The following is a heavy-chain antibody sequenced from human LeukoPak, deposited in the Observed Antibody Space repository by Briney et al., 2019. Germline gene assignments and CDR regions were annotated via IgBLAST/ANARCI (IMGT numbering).Heavy chain of an antibody. CDR1: GFTFSRIA. V-gene: IGHV3-23*01. D-gene: IGHD6-19*01. CDR2: ISGSGGST. CDR3: AKEWLGPFDY. J-gene: IGHJ4*02. Sequence: PGGSLRLSCAASGFTFSRIAMGWVRQAPGKGLEWVSSISGSGGSTYYADSVKGRFTISRDNSKNTLYLQMNSLRAEDTAVYYCAKEWLGPFDYWGQGTLVTVSS.